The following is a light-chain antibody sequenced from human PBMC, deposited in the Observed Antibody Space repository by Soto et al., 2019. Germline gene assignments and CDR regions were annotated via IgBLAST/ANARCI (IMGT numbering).Light chain of an antibody. CDR2: DAS. Sequence: EIVMTQSPGTLSVSPGERVSLSCRASQSVRTYLAWYQVKPGQAPRLLIYDASIRASGVPARFSGSGSGTDFTLTISSLEPEDFALYYCQQRNSWPPITFGQGTRLEIK. CDR1: QSVRTY. CDR3: QQRNSWPPIT. J-gene: IGKJ5*01. V-gene: IGKV3-11*01.